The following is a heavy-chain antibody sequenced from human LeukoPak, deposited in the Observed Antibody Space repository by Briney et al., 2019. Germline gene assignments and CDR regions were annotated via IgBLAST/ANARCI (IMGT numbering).Heavy chain of an antibody. Sequence: SETLSFTGAVSGGSISSGGYSWSWLRQPPGKGLEWIGYIYHSGSTYYNPSLKSRVTISVDRSKNQFSLKLSSVTAADTAVYYCARVFWSGSYYFYYGMDVWGQGTTVTVSS. D-gene: IGHD3-3*01. CDR2: IYHSGST. V-gene: IGHV4-30-2*01. J-gene: IGHJ6*02. CDR1: GGSISSGGYS. CDR3: ARVFWSGSYYFYYGMDV.